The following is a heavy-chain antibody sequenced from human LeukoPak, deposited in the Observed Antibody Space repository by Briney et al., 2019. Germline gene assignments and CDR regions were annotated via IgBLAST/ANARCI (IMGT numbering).Heavy chain of an antibody. V-gene: IGHV5-10-1*01. CDR2: IDPSDSYT. D-gene: IGHD3-10*01. CDR3: ARRVNTMVRGVIFNWFDP. J-gene: IGHJ5*02. Sequence: GESLRISCKGSGYRFTSYWISWVRQMPGKGLEWMGRIDPSDSYTNYSPSFQGHVTISADKSISTAYLQWSSLKASDNAMYYCARRVNTMVRGVIFNWFDPWGQGTLVTVSS. CDR1: GYRFTSYW.